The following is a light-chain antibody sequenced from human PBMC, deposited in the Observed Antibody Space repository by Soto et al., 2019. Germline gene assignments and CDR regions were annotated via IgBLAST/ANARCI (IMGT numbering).Light chain of an antibody. J-gene: IGKJ4*01. CDR2: DAS. CDR1: QSISSW. Sequence: DIQMTQSPSTLSASVGERVTITCRASQSISSWLAWYQQKQGKAPKLXIYDASSLESGVQSRFSGSGSGTEFTLTISSLQPEDFATDYCQQANSFPLTFGGGTKVDIK. CDR3: QQANSFPLT. V-gene: IGKV1-5*01.